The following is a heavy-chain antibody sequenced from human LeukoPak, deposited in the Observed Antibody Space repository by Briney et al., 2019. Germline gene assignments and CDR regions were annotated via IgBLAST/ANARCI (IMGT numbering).Heavy chain of an antibody. CDR1: GFTFSIYE. J-gene: IGHJ4*02. V-gene: IGHV3-48*03. CDR2: ISSSGSTI. CDR3: ARETDSTLFDY. D-gene: IGHD2-2*01. Sequence: GGSLRLSCAASGFTFSIYEMNWVRRAPGKGLEWISYISSSGSTIYYADSVKGRFTISRDNAKNSLYLQMNSLRAEDTAVYYCARETDSTLFDYWGQGTPVTVSS.